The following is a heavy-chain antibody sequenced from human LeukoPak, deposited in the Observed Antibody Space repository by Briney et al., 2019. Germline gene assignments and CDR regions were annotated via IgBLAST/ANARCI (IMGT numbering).Heavy chain of an antibody. CDR2: ISYGGST. Sequence: SETLSLTCTVYGDSVSNYYWNWIRQPPGRGLEWIGRISYGGSTNYNPSLKSRVIISRDTSKNQFSLELTSVTAADTAIYYCAKRIIEARENGDSNWLDPWGQGTLVTVSS. CDR3: AKRIIEARENGDSNWLDP. V-gene: IGHV4-59*08. CDR1: GDSVSNYY. D-gene: IGHD4-17*01. J-gene: IGHJ5*01.